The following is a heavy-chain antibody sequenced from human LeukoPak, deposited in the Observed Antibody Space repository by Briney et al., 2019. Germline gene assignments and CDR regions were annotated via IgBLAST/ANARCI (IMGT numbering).Heavy chain of an antibody. D-gene: IGHD3-3*01. J-gene: IGHJ6*03. CDR3: AKDPYGMERYYYYYMDV. Sequence: GGSLRLSCAASGFTFSSYAMSWVRQAPGKGLEWVSAISGSGGSTYYADSVKGRFTISRDNSKNTLYLQMNSLRAEDTAVYYCAKDPYGMERYYYYYMDVWGKGTTVTISS. V-gene: IGHV3-23*01. CDR2: ISGSGGST. CDR1: GFTFSSYA.